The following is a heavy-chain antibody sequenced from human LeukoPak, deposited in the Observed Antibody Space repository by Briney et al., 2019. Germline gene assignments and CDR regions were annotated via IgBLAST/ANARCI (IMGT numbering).Heavy chain of an antibody. V-gene: IGHV4-38-2*02. J-gene: IGHJ4*02. CDR2: IYHSGST. CDR1: GYSISSGYY. Sequence: PSETLSLTCTVSGYSISSGYYWGWIRQPPGKGLEWIGSIYHSGSTYYNPSLKSRVTISVDTSKNQFSLKLSSVTAADTAVYYCARGRHYWGQGTLVTVSS. CDR3: ARGRHY.